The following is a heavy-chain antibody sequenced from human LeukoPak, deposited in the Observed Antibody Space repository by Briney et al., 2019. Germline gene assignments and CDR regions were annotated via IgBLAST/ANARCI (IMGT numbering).Heavy chain of an antibody. CDR1: GFTFSYFP. Sequence: PGRSLRLSCAASGFTFSYFPMHWVRQAPGKGLEWVALISYDGRDKYYSDSVKGRFTISRDNSKDTLYLQVNSLRAEDTAVYYCARSMSFSDSRSFAEYLQHWGQGTLVTVSS. J-gene: IGHJ1*01. V-gene: IGHV3-30*04. CDR2: ISYDGRDK. D-gene: IGHD3-22*01. CDR3: ARSMSFSDSRSFAEYLQH.